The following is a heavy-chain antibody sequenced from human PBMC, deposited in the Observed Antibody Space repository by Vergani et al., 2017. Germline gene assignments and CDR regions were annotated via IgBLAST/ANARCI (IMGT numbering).Heavy chain of an antibody. CDR2: IYRTGRT. V-gene: IGHV4-38-2*01. CDR3: AGRSCIYYDICSGTGDVSDF. J-gene: IGHJ4*02. CDR1: GFSIDNGYY. Sequence: QVQLQESGPGLVKPSETLSLTCAVSGFSIDNGYYWDWIRQPPGKGLEWIGSIYRTGRTHFNPSLKSRVTISVDTSTNHFSLRLNSLTAADTAVYYCAGRSCIYYDICSGTGDVSDFWGQGALVTVSS. D-gene: IGHD3-3*01.